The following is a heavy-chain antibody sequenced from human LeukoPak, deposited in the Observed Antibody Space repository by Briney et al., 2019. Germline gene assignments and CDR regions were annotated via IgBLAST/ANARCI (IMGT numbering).Heavy chain of an antibody. V-gene: IGHV3-23*01. CDR2: LSGSGGST. Sequence: PGGSLRLSCAASEFSFSSYAMNWVRQAPGKGLDWVSALSGSGGSTYYADSVKGRFTISRDNSKNTLYLQMNSLRAGDTAVYYCAKASGYNYGYPFDYWGQGTLVTVSS. J-gene: IGHJ4*02. CDR3: AKASGYNYGYPFDY. CDR1: EFSFSSYA. D-gene: IGHD5-18*01.